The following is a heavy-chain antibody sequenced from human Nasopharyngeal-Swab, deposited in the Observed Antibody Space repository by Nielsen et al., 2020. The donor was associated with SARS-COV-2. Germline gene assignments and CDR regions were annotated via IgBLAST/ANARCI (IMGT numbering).Heavy chain of an antibody. D-gene: IGHD6-13*01. CDR3: ASSYSSLVGFSYAMDV. J-gene: IGHJ6*02. CDR2: IYTGCDS. CDR1: GFTVSSNY. Sequence: GESLKISCAASGFTVSSNYMTWVRQAPGKGLEWVSIIYTGCDSYYADSVKGRFTSSRDNSRNTVFLQMNSLRAEDTAVYYCASSYSSLVGFSYAMDVWGQGTTVTVSS. V-gene: IGHV3-66*01.